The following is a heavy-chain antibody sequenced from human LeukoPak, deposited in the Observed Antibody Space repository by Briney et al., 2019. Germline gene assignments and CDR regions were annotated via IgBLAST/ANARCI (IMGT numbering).Heavy chain of an antibody. CDR2: IYHSGST. D-gene: IGHD4-17*01. J-gene: IGHJ4*02. V-gene: IGHV4-59*12. CDR3: AMAVRLRKGLDY. CDR1: GGSISSYY. Sequence: KTSETLSLTCTVSGGSISSYYWSWIRQPPGKGLEWIGYIYHSGSTYYNPSLKSRATISVDRSKNQFSLKLSSVTAADTAVYYCAMAVRLRKGLDYWGQGTLVTVSS.